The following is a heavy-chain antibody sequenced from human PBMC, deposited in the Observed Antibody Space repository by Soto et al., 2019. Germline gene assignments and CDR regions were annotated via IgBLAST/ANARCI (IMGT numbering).Heavy chain of an antibody. CDR3: AREDRDYSNYYNY. CDR2: IWYDGSNK. Sequence: QVQLVESGGGVVQPGRSLRLSCAASGFTCSSYGMHWVRQAPGKGLEWVAVIWYDGSNKYYADSVKGRFTISRDNSKNTLYLQMNSLRAEDTAVYYCAREDRDYSNYYNYWGQGTLVTVSS. D-gene: IGHD4-4*01. V-gene: IGHV3-33*01. CDR1: GFTCSSYG. J-gene: IGHJ4*02.